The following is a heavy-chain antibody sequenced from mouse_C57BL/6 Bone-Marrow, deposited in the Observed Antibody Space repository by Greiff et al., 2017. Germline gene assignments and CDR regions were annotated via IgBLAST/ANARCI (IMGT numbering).Heavy chain of an antibody. CDR1: GYTFTSYD. D-gene: IGHD1-1*01. Sequence: VQLQQSGPELVKPGASVKLSCKASGYTFTSYDINWVKQRPGQGLEWLGWLYPRDGSTKYNEKFKGKATWTVDTSSSTAYMERHSLTSEYSSVYFCARDYGSSYWYFDVWGTGTTVTVSS. J-gene: IGHJ1*03. CDR3: ARDYGSSYWYFDV. CDR2: LYPRDGST. V-gene: IGHV1-85*01.